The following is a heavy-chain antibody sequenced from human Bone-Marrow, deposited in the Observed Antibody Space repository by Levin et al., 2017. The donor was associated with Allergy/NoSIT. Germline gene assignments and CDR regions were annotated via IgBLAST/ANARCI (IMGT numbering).Heavy chain of an antibody. J-gene: IGHJ4*02. CDR1: GLTFNNFW. Sequence: GGSLRLSCAVSGLTFNNFWMHWVRRAPGKGLVWVSRINGDGSSTDYADSVKGRFTISRDNARNTLYMEMNTLRADDTAMYYCACKWGSSFDYWGQGALVTVSS. V-gene: IGHV3-74*01. CDR2: INGDGSST. D-gene: IGHD7-27*01. CDR3: ACKWGSSFDY.